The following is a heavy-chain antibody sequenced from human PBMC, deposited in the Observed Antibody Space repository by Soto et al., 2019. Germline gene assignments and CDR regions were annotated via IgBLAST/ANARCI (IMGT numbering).Heavy chain of an antibody. D-gene: IGHD4-17*01. J-gene: IGHJ6*03. CDR1: GGSFSGYY. Sequence: SETLSLTCAVYGGSFSGYYWSWIRQPPGKGLEWIGEINHSGSTNYNPSLKSRVTISVDTSKNQFSLKLSSVTAADTAVYYCAREKSPYGRYYYYYMDVWGKGTTVTVSS. CDR3: AREKSPYGRYYYYYMDV. V-gene: IGHV4-34*01. CDR2: INHSGST.